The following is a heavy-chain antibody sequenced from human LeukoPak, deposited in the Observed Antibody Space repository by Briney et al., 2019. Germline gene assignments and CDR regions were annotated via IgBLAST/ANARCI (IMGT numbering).Heavy chain of an antibody. CDR1: GFTFSNCR. CDR3: GRISGSYYGVDY. V-gene: IGHV3-48*03. CDR2: ISSSGSSK. D-gene: IGHD1-26*01. Sequence: GGSLRLSCAASGFTFSNCRMNWVRQAPGKGLEWVSKISSSGSSKYYADSVKGRFTVSRDNAKNSLFLQMHSLRAEDTAVYYCGRISGSYYGVDYWGQGTLVTVSS. J-gene: IGHJ4*02.